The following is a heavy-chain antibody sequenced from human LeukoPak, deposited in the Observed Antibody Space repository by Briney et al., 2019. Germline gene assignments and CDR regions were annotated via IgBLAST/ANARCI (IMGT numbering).Heavy chain of an antibody. CDR1: GGSISSYY. D-gene: IGHD2-2*01. CDR2: IYYSGST. Sequence: PSETLSLTCTVSGGSISSYYWSWIRQPPGKGLEWIGYIYYSGSTNYNPSLKSRVTISVDTSKNQFSLKLSSVTAADTAVYYCARGFGSTRKDAFDIWGQGTLVTVSS. J-gene: IGHJ4*02. CDR3: ARGFGSTRKDAFDI. V-gene: IGHV4-59*01.